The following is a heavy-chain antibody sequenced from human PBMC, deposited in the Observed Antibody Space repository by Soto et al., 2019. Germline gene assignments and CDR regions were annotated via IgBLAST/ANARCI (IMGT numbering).Heavy chain of an antibody. Sequence: GGALRLSCAASGFTFSSFHMNWVRQAPGRGLEWVAYITSSSDTIYYSDSVKGRFTISRDNGKNSLFLQMNSLRDEDTAVYYCARVVVVIPPGYYYAMDVWGQGTTVTVSS. J-gene: IGHJ6*02. CDR3: ARVVVVIPPGYYYAMDV. V-gene: IGHV3-48*02. D-gene: IGHD3-22*01. CDR1: GFTFSSFH. CDR2: ITSSSDTI.